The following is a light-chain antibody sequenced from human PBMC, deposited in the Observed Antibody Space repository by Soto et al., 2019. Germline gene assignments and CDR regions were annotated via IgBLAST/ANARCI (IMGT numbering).Light chain of an antibody. CDR3: QQYGSSPPYT. Sequence: EIVLTQSPGTLSLSPGERATLSCRASQSVSSSYLAWYQQKPGQAPRLLIYGAYSRATCIPDRFSRSGSVTDFTLTISRLEPEDFAVYYCQQYGSSPPYTFGQGTKLEIK. CDR1: QSVSSSY. V-gene: IGKV3-20*01. CDR2: GAY. J-gene: IGKJ2*01.